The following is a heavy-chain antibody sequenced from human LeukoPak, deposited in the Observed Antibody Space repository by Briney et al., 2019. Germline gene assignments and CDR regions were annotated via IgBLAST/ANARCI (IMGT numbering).Heavy chain of an antibody. CDR3: AGFDSSGRMVRY. D-gene: IGHD3-22*01. J-gene: IGHJ4*02. V-gene: IGHV4-59*01. Sequence: SETLSLTCTVSGGSTSSYYWSWIRQPPGKGLEWIGYIYYSGSTNYNPSLKSRVTISVDTSKNQFSLKLSSVTAADTAVYYCAGFDSSGRMVRYWGQGTLVTVSS. CDR1: GGSTSSYY. CDR2: IYYSGST.